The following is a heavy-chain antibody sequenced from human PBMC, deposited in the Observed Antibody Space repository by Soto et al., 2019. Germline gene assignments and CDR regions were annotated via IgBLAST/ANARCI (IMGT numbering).Heavy chain of an antibody. V-gene: IGHV3-33*01. CDR3: ARGGLLSGSYCRNALDI. CDR2: IWYDGSNK. CDR1: GFTFSSYG. D-gene: IGHD1-26*01. Sequence: GGSLRLSCAASGFTFSSYGMHWVRQAPGKGLEWVAVIWYDGSNKYYADSVKGRFTISRDNSKNTLYLQMNSLRAEDTAVYYCARGGLLSGSYCRNALDIWGQGTMVTVSS. J-gene: IGHJ3*02.